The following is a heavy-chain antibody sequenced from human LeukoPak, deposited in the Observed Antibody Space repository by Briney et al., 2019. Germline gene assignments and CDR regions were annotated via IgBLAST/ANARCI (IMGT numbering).Heavy chain of an antibody. Sequence: VAPVKVSCKASGYTFTSYDINWVRQATGQGLEWMGWMNPNSGNTGYAQKFQGRVTMTRNTSISTAYMELSSLRSEDTAVYYCARGGYYGSGNNWFDPWGQGTLVTVSS. V-gene: IGHV1-8*01. D-gene: IGHD3-10*01. J-gene: IGHJ5*02. CDR3: ARGGYYGSGNNWFDP. CDR1: GYTFTSYD. CDR2: MNPNSGNT.